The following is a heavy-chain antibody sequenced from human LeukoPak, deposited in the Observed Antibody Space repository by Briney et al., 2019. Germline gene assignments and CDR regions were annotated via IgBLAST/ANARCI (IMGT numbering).Heavy chain of an antibody. Sequence: SETVPLTCTVSGGSISCYYWSWLRQPPGKGREGIGNIYYSGSTNYNPSLKSRVTISVDTSKNQFSLKLSSVTAADTAVYYCARTHIVVVTASWFDPWGQGTLVTVSS. V-gene: IGHV4-59*01. D-gene: IGHD2-21*02. CDR1: GGSISCYY. J-gene: IGHJ5*02. CDR2: IYYSGST. CDR3: ARTHIVVVTASWFDP.